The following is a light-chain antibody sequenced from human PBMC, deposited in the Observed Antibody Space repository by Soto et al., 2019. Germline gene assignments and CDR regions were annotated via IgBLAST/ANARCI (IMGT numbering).Light chain of an antibody. CDR2: SNN. J-gene: IGLJ2*01. CDR1: SSNIGSNT. Sequence: QSVLTQPPSASGTPGQRVTISCSGSSSNIGSNTVNWYQQLPGTAPKLLNYSNNQRPSGVPDRFSGSKSGTSASLAIGGLQSEDEADYYCAAWDDSLNGVVFGGGTKLTVL. V-gene: IGLV1-44*01. CDR3: AAWDDSLNGVV.